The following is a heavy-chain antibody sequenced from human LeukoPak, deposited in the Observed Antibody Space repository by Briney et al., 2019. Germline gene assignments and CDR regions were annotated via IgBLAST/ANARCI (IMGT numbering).Heavy chain of an antibody. D-gene: IGHD2-2*01. Sequence: GGSLRLSCAASGFTFGSYAMSWVRQAPGKGLEWVSGLSGSGATTYYADSVKGRFAIFRDNSKNTLHLQMHSLRVEDTAVYYCASKLLPAAEQGLAYWGQGTLVTVSS. CDR1: GFTFGSYA. CDR2: LSGSGATT. V-gene: IGHV3-23*01. CDR3: ASKLLPAAEQGLAY. J-gene: IGHJ4*02.